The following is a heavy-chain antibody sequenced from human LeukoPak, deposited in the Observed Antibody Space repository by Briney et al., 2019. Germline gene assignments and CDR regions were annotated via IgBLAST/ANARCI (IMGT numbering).Heavy chain of an antibody. CDR1: XYXXTGYY. CDR2: ISPNSGGT. V-gene: IGHV1-2*02. CDR3: ARDVSSWEIDY. D-gene: IGHD6-13*01. Sequence: XCXAXXYXXTGYYMHXVRQAPGQGVEWMGWISPNSGGTNYAQKFQGRVTMTRDTSISTAYMELSRLRSDDTAVYYCARDVSSWEIDYWGQGTLVXVSS. J-gene: IGHJ4*02.